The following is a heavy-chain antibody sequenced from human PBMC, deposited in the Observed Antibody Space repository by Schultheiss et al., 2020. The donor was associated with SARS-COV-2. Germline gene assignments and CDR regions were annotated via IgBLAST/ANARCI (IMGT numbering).Heavy chain of an antibody. D-gene: IGHD3-3*01. CDR1: GFTFSSYW. CDR3: ARDLTGGFGVVKGYYYGMDV. CDR2: IYSGGST. J-gene: IGHJ6*02. Sequence: GGSLRLSCAASGFTFSSYWMHWVRQAPGKGLEWVSVIYSGGSTYYADSVKGRFTISRDNSKNTLYLQMNSLRAEDTAVYYCARDLTGGFGVVKGYYYGMDVWGQGTTVTVSS. V-gene: IGHV3-53*01.